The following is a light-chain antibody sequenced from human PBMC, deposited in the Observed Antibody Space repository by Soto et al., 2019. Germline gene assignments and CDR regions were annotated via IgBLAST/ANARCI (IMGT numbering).Light chain of an antibody. CDR1: SSDVGGDKY. V-gene: IGLV2-14*01. Sequence: QSALTQPASVSGSPGQSITVSCTGTSSDVGGDKYVSWYQHQSGKAPKLIMYEVSNRPSGVSDRFSGSKSGNTASLTISGLQTEDEADYYCSSYTSSNTLVFGGGTQLTVL. CDR3: SSYTSSNTLV. CDR2: EVS. J-gene: IGLJ7*01.